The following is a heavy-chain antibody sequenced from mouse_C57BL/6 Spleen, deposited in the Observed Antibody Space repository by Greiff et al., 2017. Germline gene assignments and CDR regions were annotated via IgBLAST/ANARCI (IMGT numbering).Heavy chain of an antibody. D-gene: IGHD2-4*01. CDR3: ARGDYDDGAWFAY. V-gene: IGHV1-72*01. J-gene: IGHJ3*01. CDR1: GYTFTSYW. Sequence: QVQLKQPGAELVKPGASVKLSCKASGYTFTSYWMHWVKQRPGRGLEWIGRIDPNSGGTKYNEKFKSKATLTVDEPSSTSSMQLSSLTSEDAAVYNCARGDYDDGAWFAYWGQGTLVTVSA. CDR2: IDPNSGGT.